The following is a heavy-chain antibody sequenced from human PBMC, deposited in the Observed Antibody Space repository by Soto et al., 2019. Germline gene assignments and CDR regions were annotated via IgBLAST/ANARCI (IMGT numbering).Heavy chain of an antibody. D-gene: IGHD3-10*01. CDR1: GGPFSGYY. J-gene: IGHJ6*03. CDR3: ARVVTMVRGVNYYYYYYMDV. CDR2: INHSGST. Sequence: PSETLSLTCAVYGGPFSGYYWSWIRQPPGKGLEWIGEINHSGSTNYNPSLKSRVTISVDTSKNQFSLKLSSVTAADTAVYYCARVVTMVRGVNYYYYYYMDVWGKGTTVTVSS. V-gene: IGHV4-34*01.